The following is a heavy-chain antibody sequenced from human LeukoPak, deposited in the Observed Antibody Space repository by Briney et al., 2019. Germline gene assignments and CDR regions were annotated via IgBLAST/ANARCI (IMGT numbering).Heavy chain of an antibody. J-gene: IGHJ3*02. Sequence: ASVKVSCKASGYTFTSYYMHWVRQAPGQGLEWMGIINPSGGSTSYAQKFQGRVTMTRDTSTSTVYMELSSLRSEDTAVYYCASEVDSSGYYSAFDIWGQGTMVTVSS. CDR3: ASEVDSSGYYSAFDI. D-gene: IGHD3-22*01. CDR2: INPSGGST. CDR1: GYTFTSYY. V-gene: IGHV1-46*01.